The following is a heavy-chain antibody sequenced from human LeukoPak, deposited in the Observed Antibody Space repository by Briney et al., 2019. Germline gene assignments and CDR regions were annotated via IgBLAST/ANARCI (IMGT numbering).Heavy chain of an antibody. CDR2: IYSGGST. D-gene: IGHD5-18*01. V-gene: IGHV3-66*01. CDR3: ARAPLHSYCFDY. CDR1: GFTVSSNY. Sequence: GSLRLSCAASGFTVSSNYMSWVRQAPGKGLEWVSVIYSGGSTYYADSVKGRFTISRDNSKNTLYLQMNSLRAEDTAVYYCARAPLHSYCFDYWGQGTLVTVSS. J-gene: IGHJ4*02.